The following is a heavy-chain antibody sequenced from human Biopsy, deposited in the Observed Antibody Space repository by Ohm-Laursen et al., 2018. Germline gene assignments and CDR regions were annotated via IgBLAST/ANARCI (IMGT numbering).Heavy chain of an antibody. D-gene: IGHD1-14*01. Sequence: SETLSLTCTVSGGSLSSYSWSWIRQPAGKGLEWIGQIYTSGITNYNPSLKSRVTMSVDTSKNKFSLRVSSVTAADTAVYYCAIDRDRRGWFDPWGQGTLVTVSS. CDR3: AIDRDRRGWFDP. V-gene: IGHV4-4*07. J-gene: IGHJ5*02. CDR1: GGSLSSYS. CDR2: IYTSGIT.